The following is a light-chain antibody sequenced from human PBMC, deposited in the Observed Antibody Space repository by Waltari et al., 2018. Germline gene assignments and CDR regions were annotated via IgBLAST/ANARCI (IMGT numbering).Light chain of an antibody. J-gene: IGLJ3*02. CDR3: ETGGHGTWV. CDR1: SGHSSNV. V-gene: IGLV4-69*01. Sequence: QLVVTQSPSASAPLGAPVKLTCPLSSGHSSNVIAWLQQRPEKGPRYLMKVNSDGSHSKGDEIPGCFSGSSSGAERYLTISSLQADDEADYYCETGGHGTWVFGGGTKLTVL. CDR2: VNSDGSH.